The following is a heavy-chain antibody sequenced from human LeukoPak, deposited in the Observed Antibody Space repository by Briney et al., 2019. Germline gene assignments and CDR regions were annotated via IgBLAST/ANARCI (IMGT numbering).Heavy chain of an antibody. V-gene: IGHV3-23*01. CDR2: ISGSGGST. Sequence: GGSLRLSCAASGFTFSSYAMSWVRQAPGMGLEWVSTISGSGGSTNYADSAKGRFTISRDNSKNTLHLQMNSLRAEDTAVYHCAKDRGSGWGIDYWGQGTLVTVSS. D-gene: IGHD6-19*01. J-gene: IGHJ4*02. CDR1: GFTFSSYA. CDR3: AKDRGSGWGIDY.